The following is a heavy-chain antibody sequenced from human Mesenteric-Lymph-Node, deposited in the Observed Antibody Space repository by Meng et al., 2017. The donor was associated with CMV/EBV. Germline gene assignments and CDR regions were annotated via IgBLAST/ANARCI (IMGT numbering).Heavy chain of an antibody. V-gene: IGHV1-3*01. J-gene: IGHJ4*02. Sequence: SCKASVYTFTNYILHWVRQAPGQRPEWMGWINGGNGNTDYSKRFQGRITITRDTSAYTAYMELSSLTSEDTAVYYCARVPNWGPFEYWGQGTLVTVSS. CDR1: VYTFTNYI. D-gene: IGHD7-27*01. CDR2: INGGNGNT. CDR3: ARVPNWGPFEY.